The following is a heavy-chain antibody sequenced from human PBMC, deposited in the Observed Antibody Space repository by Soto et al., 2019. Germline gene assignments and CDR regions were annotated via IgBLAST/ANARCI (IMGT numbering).Heavy chain of an antibody. V-gene: IGHV1-18*01. CDR2: ISTYSGDT. D-gene: IGHD5-12*01. Sequence: QVPMVQSGVEVKTPGASVKVSCQASGYTFFTYDISWVRQAPGPGLEWMGWISTYSGDTKYAQKFQGRVTMTTDTSTTTAYLELRSLRSDDTAVYYCARHHGPTTSEKWFDPWGQGTLVTVSS. J-gene: IGHJ5*02. CDR1: GYTFFTYD. CDR3: ARHHGPTTSEKWFDP.